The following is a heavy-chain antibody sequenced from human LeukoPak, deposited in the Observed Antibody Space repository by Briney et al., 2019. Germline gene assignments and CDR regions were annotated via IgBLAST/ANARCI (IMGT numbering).Heavy chain of an antibody. V-gene: IGHV1-69*04. CDR3: ARALPLYYYDTTDAFDI. Sequence: SVKVSCKASGYTFTSYDISWVGQAPGQGLEWMGRIIPILGIANYAQKFQGRVTITADKSTSTAYMELSSLRSEDTAVYYCARALPLYYYDTTDAFDIWGQGTMVTVSS. D-gene: IGHD3-22*01. CDR1: GYTFTSYD. CDR2: IIPILGIA. J-gene: IGHJ3*02.